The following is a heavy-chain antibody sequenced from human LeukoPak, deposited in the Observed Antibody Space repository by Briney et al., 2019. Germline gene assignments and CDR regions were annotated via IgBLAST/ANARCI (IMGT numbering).Heavy chain of an antibody. CDR2: ISTSSSTI. CDR1: GFTFGDYA. V-gene: IGHV3-48*04. D-gene: IGHD5-18*01. Sequence: TGGSLRLSCTASGFTFGDYAMNWVRQAPGKGLEWVSYISTSSSTIYYADSVKGRFTISRDNAKNAVYVHMNSLRAEDTAVYYCAKGSSYGFDYWGQGILVTVSS. CDR3: AKGSSYGFDY. J-gene: IGHJ4*02.